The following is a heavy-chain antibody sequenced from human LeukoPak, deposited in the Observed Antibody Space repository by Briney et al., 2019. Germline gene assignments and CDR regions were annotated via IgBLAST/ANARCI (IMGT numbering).Heavy chain of an antibody. Sequence: GGSLRLSCAASEFSVGSNYMTWVRQAPGKGLEWVSLIYSGGSTYYADSVKGRFTISRDNSKNTLYLQMNSLRAEDTAVYYCARGGSEYAFWSVQRSNWFDPWGQGTLITVSS. D-gene: IGHD3-3*01. J-gene: IGHJ5*02. CDR3: ARGGSEYAFWSVQRSNWFDP. CDR2: IYSGGST. CDR1: EFSVGSNY. V-gene: IGHV3-66*01.